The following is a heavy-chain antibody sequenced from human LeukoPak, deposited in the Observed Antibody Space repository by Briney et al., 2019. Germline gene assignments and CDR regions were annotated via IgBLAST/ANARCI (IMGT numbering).Heavy chain of an antibody. V-gene: IGHV4-59*01. J-gene: IGHJ4*02. CDR1: GGPISNYY. Sequence: SETLSLTCSVSGGPISNYYWSWIRQPPGKRLEWIAYIHYSGSTTYNPSLKSRVTISLDTSKNQFSLKLNSVTAADTAVYYCARYGYCGGDRCFYDYWGQGTLVTVSS. CDR2: IHYSGST. D-gene: IGHD2-21*02. CDR3: ARYGYCGGDRCFYDY.